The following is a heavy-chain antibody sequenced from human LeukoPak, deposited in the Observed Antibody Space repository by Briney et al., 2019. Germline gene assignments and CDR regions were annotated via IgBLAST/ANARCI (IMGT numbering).Heavy chain of an antibody. CDR2: IYAGGST. CDR3: ARDSGTSGEVKFDP. CDR1: GGSISSYY. Sequence: SETLSLICTVSGGSISSYYLSWIRQPAGKGLEWIGRIYAGGSTTYSPSLKSRVTMSLDTSKNQFSLKVTSVTAADTAVYYCARDSGTSGEVKFDPWGQGTLVTVSS. V-gene: IGHV4-4*07. D-gene: IGHD3-10*01. J-gene: IGHJ5*02.